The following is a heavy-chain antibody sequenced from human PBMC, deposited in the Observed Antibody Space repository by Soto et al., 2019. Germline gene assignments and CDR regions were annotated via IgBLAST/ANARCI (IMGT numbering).Heavy chain of an antibody. CDR3: ARDLQYCSGGSCYRNHFDY. D-gene: IGHD2-15*01. J-gene: IGHJ4*02. Sequence: GGSLRLSCAASGFIFNEYGMHWVRQAPGKGLEWVAVIWYDGSNKYYADSVKGRFTFSRDNSKNTLSLQMNSLRVEDTAVYYCARDLQYCSGGSCYRNHFDYWGQGTLVTVSS. V-gene: IGHV3-33*01. CDR2: IWYDGSNK. CDR1: GFIFNEYG.